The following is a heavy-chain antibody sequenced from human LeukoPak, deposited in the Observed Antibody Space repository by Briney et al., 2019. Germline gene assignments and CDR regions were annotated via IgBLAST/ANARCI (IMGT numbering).Heavy chain of an antibody. Sequence: SETLSLTCTVSGGSISSYYWGWIRQPPGKGLEWIGSIYYSGSTYYNPSLKSRVTISVDTSKNQFSLKLSSVTAADTAVYYCARLVAGSWLPDYWGQGTLVTVSS. CDR1: GGSISSYY. D-gene: IGHD5-12*01. V-gene: IGHV4-39*01. J-gene: IGHJ4*02. CDR3: ARLVAGSWLPDY. CDR2: IYYSGST.